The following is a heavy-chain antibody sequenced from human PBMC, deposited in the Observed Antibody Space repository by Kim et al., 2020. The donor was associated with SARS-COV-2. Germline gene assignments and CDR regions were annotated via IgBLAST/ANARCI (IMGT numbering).Heavy chain of an antibody. CDR3: VGGAGWLPDY. D-gene: IGHD5-12*01. CDR2: GST. Sequence: GSTKYDPSLKSRVTISLDTSKTQFSLKLSPATAADTAVYYCVGGAGWLPDYWGQGTLVTVSS. V-gene: IGHV4-59*09. J-gene: IGHJ4*02.